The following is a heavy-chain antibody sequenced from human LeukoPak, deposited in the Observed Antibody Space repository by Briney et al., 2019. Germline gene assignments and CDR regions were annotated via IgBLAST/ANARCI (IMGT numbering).Heavy chain of an antibody. J-gene: IGHJ4*02. CDR2: INPNSRGT. D-gene: IGHD6-13*01. CDR3: ARVYSSSWYDY. Sequence: GASVKVSCKASGYTFTGYYMHWVRQAPGQGLEWMGWINPNSRGTNYAQKFQGRVTMTKDTSISTAYMELSRLRSDDTAVYYCARVYSSSWYDYWGQGTLVTVSS. CDR1: GYTFTGYY. V-gene: IGHV1-2*02.